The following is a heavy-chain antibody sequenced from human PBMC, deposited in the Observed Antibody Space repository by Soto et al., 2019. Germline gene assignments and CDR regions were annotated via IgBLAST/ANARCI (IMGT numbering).Heavy chain of an antibody. CDR1: GFTFGDYA. Sequence: LRLSCTASGFTFGDYAMSWVRQAPGKGLEWVGFIRSKAYGGTTEYAASVKGRFTISRDDSKSIAYLQMNSLKTEDTAVYYCTRVGITIFGVDPYGMDVWGQGTTVTVSS. V-gene: IGHV3-49*04. D-gene: IGHD3-3*01. CDR2: IRSKAYGGTT. J-gene: IGHJ6*02. CDR3: TRVGITIFGVDPYGMDV.